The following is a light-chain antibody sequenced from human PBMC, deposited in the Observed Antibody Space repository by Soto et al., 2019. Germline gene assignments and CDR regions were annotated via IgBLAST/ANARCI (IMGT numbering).Light chain of an antibody. Sequence: EIVLTQSPDTLSLSPGERATLSCRASQTVSTFLAWYQQKPGQAPRLIVYDASKRAPGIPARFIGSGSGTDFTLTVSCLEPEDFALYYCQQRSGWPTFGQGTKVEI. V-gene: IGKV3-11*01. CDR2: DAS. CDR3: QQRSGWPT. CDR1: QTVSTF. J-gene: IGKJ1*01.